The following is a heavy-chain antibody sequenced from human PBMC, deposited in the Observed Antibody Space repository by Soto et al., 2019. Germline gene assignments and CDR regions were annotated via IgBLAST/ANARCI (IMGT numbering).Heavy chain of an antibody. CDR1: GFTFSSYG. CDR2: ISYDGSNK. Sequence: PVGSLRLSCAASGFTFSSYGMHWVRQAPGKGLEWVAVISYDGSNKYYADSVKGRFTISRDNSKNTLYLQMNSLRAEDTAVYYCAKAVGRVLIDDHGYYDYWGXG. J-gene: IGHJ4*02. CDR3: AKAVGRVLIDDHGYYDY. D-gene: IGHD4-17*01. V-gene: IGHV3-30*18.